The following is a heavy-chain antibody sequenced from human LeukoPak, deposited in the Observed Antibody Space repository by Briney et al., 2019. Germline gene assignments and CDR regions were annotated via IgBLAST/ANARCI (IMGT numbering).Heavy chain of an antibody. J-gene: IGHJ2*01. V-gene: IGHV4-34*01. CDR1: GGSFSGYY. CDR3: ARYDCSGGSCYAETPWADDWYFDL. Sequence: PSETLSLTCAVCGGSFSGYYWSWIRQPPGKGLEWIGEINHSGSTNYNPSLKSRVTISVDTSKNQFSLKLSSVTAADTAVYYCARYDCSGGSCYAETPWADDWYFDLWGRGTLVTVSS. D-gene: IGHD2-15*01. CDR2: INHSGST.